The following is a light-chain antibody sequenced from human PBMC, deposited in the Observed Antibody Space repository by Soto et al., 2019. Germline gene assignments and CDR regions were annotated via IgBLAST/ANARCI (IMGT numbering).Light chain of an antibody. J-gene: IGLJ1*01. CDR1: SSNIGSNT. CDR3: AAWDDRLDVYV. CDR2: STN. V-gene: IGLV1-44*01. Sequence: QSVLTQPPSASGTPGQIVAISCSGSSSNIGSNTVTWYQQLPGTAPKLLIYSTNQRSSGVPGRFSGSKSGASASLSISGLQSEDEADYYCAAWDDRLDVYVFGTGTTLTVL.